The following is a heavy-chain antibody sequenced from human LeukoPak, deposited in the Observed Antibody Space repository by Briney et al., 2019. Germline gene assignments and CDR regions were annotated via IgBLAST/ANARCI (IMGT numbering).Heavy chain of an antibody. V-gene: IGHV1-24*01. CDR3: ARAYYGSGSYYVDY. Sequence: ASVKVSCKVSGYTLTELSMHWVRQAPGKGLEWMGGFDPEDGETIYAQKFRGRVTITADKSTSTAYMELSSLRSEDTAVYYCARAYYGSGSYYVDYWGQGTLVTVSS. CDR2: FDPEDGET. CDR1: GYTLTELS. J-gene: IGHJ4*02. D-gene: IGHD3-10*01.